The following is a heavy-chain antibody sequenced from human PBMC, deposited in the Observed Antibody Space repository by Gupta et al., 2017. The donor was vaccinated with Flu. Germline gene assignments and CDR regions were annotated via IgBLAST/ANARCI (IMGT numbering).Heavy chain of an antibody. CDR2: ISSSGSTI. D-gene: IGHD7-27*01. CDR1: GFNFSSYE. J-gene: IGHJ4*02. CDR3: AIVTLTGRDY. V-gene: IGHV3-48*03. Sequence: GFNFSSYEMNWVRQAPGKGLEWVSYISSSGSTIYDADSVKGRFTISRDNAKNSLYLQMNSLRAEDTAVYYCAIVTLTGRDYGGQGTLVTVSS.